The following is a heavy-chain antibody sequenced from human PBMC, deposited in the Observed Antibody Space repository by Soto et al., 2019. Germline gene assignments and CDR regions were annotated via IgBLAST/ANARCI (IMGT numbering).Heavy chain of an antibody. D-gene: IGHD6-19*01. V-gene: IGHV3-23*01. CDR2: ISGSGGST. J-gene: IGHJ4*02. CDR1: GSTFSSYA. CDR3: AKDGIGGIAVAGTPFDY. Sequence: GGSLRLSCAASGSTFSSYAMSWVRQAPGKGLEWVSAISGSGGSTYYADSVKGRFTISRDNSKNTLYLQMNSLRAEDTAVYYYAKDGIGGIAVAGTPFDYWGQGTLVTVSS.